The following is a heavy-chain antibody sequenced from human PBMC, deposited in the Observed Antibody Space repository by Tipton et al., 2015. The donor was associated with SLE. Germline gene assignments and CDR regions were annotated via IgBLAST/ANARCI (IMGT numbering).Heavy chain of an antibody. Sequence: LRLSCTVSGGSITSDAYYWSWIRQSPGKGLEWIGYIYYDGNSHYNPSLKSRLSISVDTSKNQFSLKLSSVTAADTAVYYCARDGGGDYGFDPWGQGTLVTVSS. CDR2: IYYDGNS. CDR1: GGSITSDAYY. CDR3: ARDGGGDYGFDP. J-gene: IGHJ5*02. V-gene: IGHV4-31*02. D-gene: IGHD4-17*01.